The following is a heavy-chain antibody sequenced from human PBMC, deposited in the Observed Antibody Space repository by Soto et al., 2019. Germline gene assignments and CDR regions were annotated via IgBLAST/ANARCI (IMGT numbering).Heavy chain of an antibody. CDR2: ISYDGSNK. CDR3: ARDPQYYDFWSGYYYYGMDV. J-gene: IGHJ6*02. D-gene: IGHD3-3*01. Sequence: QVQLVESGGGVVQPGRSLRLSCAASGFTFSSYAMHWVRQAPGKGLEWVAVISYDGSNKYYEDSVKGRFTISRDNSKNTLYLQMNSLRDEDTAVYYCARDPQYYDFWSGYYYYGMDVWGQGTTVTVSS. V-gene: IGHV3-30-3*01. CDR1: GFTFSSYA.